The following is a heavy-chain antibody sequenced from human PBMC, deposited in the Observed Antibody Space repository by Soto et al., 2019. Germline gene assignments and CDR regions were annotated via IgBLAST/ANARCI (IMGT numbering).Heavy chain of an antibody. V-gene: IGHV1-18*01. CDR2: ISAYNGNT. Sequence: KKSRASVKVSCKASGYTFTSYGISWVRQTPGQGLEWMGWISAYNGNTNYAQKLQGRVTMTTDTSTSTAYMELRSLRSDDTAVYYCATSQIAARPHRYYYSGRDVWGQGTAVT. CDR3: ATSQIAARPHRYYYSGRDV. D-gene: IGHD6-6*01. J-gene: IGHJ6*02. CDR1: GYTFTSYG.